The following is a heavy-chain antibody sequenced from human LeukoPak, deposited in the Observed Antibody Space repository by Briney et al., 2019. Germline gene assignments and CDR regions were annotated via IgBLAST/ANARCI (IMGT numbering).Heavy chain of an antibody. D-gene: IGHD1-26*01. CDR3: ARDRSGMNYYYYGMDV. CDR1: GGSISSYY. V-gene: IGHV4-59*01. Sequence: SETLSLTCTVSGGSISSYYWSWIRQPPGKGLEWIGYIYYSGSTNYNLSLKSRVTISVDTSKNQFSLKLSSVTAADTAVYYCARDRSGMNYYYYGMDVWGQGTTVTVSS. J-gene: IGHJ6*02. CDR2: IYYSGST.